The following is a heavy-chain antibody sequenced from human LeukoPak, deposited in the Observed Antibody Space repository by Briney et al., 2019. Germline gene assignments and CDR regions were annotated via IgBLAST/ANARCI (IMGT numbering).Heavy chain of an antibody. J-gene: IGHJ4*02. CDR2: IYYSGST. D-gene: IGHD1-26*01. CDR1: GGSISSGDYY. CDR3: ASLQAIATFDY. Sequence: SETLSLTCTVSGGSISSGDYYWSWIRQPPGKGLEWIGYIYYSGSTYYNPSLKSRVTISVDTSKNQFSLKLSSVTAADTAVYYCASLQAIATFDYWGQGTLVTVSS. V-gene: IGHV4-30-4*08.